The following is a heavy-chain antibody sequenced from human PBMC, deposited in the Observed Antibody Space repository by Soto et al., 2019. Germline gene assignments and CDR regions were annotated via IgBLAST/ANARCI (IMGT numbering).Heavy chain of an antibody. CDR3: ATLFSGDKSRLFDY. D-gene: IGHD2-21*01. CDR1: GYTLTEIS. J-gene: IGHJ4*02. Sequence: SVKVSCKVSGYTLTEISMHWVRQPPGEGLEWMGGFDPEDGETIYAQKFQDRVAMTEDKSTGTVYMELSRLRSEDTAVYYCATLFSGDKSRLFDYWGQGTLVTFS. V-gene: IGHV1-24*01. CDR2: FDPEDGET.